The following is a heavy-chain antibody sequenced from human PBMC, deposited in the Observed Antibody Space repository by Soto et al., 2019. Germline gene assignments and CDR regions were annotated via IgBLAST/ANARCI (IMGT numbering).Heavy chain of an antibody. Sequence: XDALSLTCAVSGYSISSGAWWSWVRQSPVKGLQWIGESYHSGNTRNNPSLKSRVTMSVDKSNNQFSLNLMSVTAADTATYYCARDSRTGCSSTDCYMSWGRGILATVSS. V-gene: IGHV4-4*02. D-gene: IGHD2-2*01. CDR3: ARDSRTGCSSTDCYMS. J-gene: IGHJ5*02. CDR1: GYSISSGAW. CDR2: SYHSGNT.